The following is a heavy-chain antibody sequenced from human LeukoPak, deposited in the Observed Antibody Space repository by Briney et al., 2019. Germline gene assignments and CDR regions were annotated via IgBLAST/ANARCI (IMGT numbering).Heavy chain of an antibody. V-gene: IGHV1-69*13. CDR3: ARAGYSGNFRGGQYYYMDV. CDR2: IIPLFGTA. D-gene: IGHD1-26*01. J-gene: IGHJ6*03. Sequence: SAKVSCKASGGTFSTYSISWVRQAPGQGLEWMGGIIPLFGTADYAQMFQDRVTITADESTTTAYMELTGLRSEDTAVYYCARAGYSGNFRGGQYYYMDVWGTGTTVTVSS. CDR1: GGTFSTYS.